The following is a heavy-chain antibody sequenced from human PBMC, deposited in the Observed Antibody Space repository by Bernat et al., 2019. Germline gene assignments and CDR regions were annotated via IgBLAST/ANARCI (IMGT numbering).Heavy chain of an antibody. CDR3: ARGYYDFWSGYYYYFDY. J-gene: IGHJ4*02. CDR1: GFTFSSYW. Sequence: EVQLVESRGGLVQPGGSLRLSCAASGFTFSSYWMSWVRQAPGKGLEWVANIKQDGSEKYYVDSVKGRFTISRDNAKNSLYLQMNSLRAEDTAVYYCARGYYDFWSGYYYYFDYWGQGTLVTVSS. V-gene: IGHV3-7*03. D-gene: IGHD3-3*01. CDR2: IKQDGSEK.